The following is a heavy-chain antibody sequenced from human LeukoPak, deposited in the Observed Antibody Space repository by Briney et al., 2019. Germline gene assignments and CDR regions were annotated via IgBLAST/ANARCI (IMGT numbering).Heavy chain of an antibody. CDR3: ARHLSFHILTGYHPYYFDY. D-gene: IGHD3-9*01. J-gene: IGHJ4*02. CDR2: IYSSGST. V-gene: IGHV4-61*02. Sequence: PSETLSLTCTVSSGSINSGSYYWNWIRQPAGKGLEWIGRIYSSGSTNYNPSLKSRVTISVDTSKNQFSLKLSSVTAADTAVYYCARHLSFHILTGYHPYYFDYWGQGTLVTVSS. CDR1: SGSINSGSYY.